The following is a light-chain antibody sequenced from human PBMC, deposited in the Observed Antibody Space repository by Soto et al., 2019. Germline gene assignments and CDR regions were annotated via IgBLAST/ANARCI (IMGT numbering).Light chain of an antibody. CDR3: AAWDDSLNGVV. Sequence: QAVVTQTPSASGTPGQRVSISCSGSSTNIGRNTVIWYQQVPGTTPKVLIYSNSQRPSGDPDRFSCSKSGTSASLAISGLQSDDEADYYCAAWDDSLNGVVFGGGTKVTVL. V-gene: IGLV1-44*01. J-gene: IGLJ2*01. CDR1: STNIGRNT. CDR2: SNS.